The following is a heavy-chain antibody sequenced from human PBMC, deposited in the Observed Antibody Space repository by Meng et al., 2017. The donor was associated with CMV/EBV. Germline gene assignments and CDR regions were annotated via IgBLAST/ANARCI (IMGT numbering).Heavy chain of an antibody. Sequence: ASVKVSCKASGYTFTGYYMHWVRQAPGQGLEWMGWINPNSGGTNYAQKFQGRVTMTRDTSISTAYMELSRLRSDDTAVYYCARRYCSSTSCQRCFDYWGQGTLVTVSS. V-gene: IGHV1-2*02. CDR3: ARRYCSSTSCQRCFDY. J-gene: IGHJ4*02. CDR1: GYTFTGYY. D-gene: IGHD2-2*01. CDR2: INPNSGGT.